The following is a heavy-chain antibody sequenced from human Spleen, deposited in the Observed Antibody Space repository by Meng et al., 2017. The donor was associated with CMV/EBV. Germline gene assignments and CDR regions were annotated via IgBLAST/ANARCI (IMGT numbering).Heavy chain of an antibody. CDR3: TRFGGYGYGDDY. Sequence: GGSLRLSCTGSGSTFGDYVMSWVRQAPGKGLEWVGFIRTKAYGATTEYAASVKGRFTFSRDDSNSIAYLQMNSLKTEDTAVYYCTRFGGYGYGDDYWGQGTLVTVSS. CDR1: GSTFGDYV. CDR2: IRTKAYGATT. V-gene: IGHV3-49*04. J-gene: IGHJ4*02. D-gene: IGHD5-18*01.